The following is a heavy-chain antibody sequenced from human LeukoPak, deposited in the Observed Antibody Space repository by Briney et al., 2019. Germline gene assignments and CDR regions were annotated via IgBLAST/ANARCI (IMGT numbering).Heavy chain of an antibody. D-gene: IGHD3-10*01. V-gene: IGHV4-4*07. CDR3: AREWFGELTNYFDY. Sequence: SETLSLTCTVSGGSISSYYWSWIRQPAGKGLEWIGRIYTSGSTNYNPSLKSRVTMSVDTSKNQFSLKLSSVTAADTAVYYCAREWFGELTNYFDYWGQGTLVTVSS. CDR1: GGSISSYY. CDR2: IYTSGST. J-gene: IGHJ4*02.